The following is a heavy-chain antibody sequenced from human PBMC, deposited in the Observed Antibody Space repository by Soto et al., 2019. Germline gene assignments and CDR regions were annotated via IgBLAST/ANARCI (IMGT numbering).Heavy chain of an antibody. CDR2: IGGCGTDT. Sequence: DVQLLESGGGLVQPGGSLTLSCAASRFTFSDFAMSWVRQAPGKGLEWVSSIGGCGTDTYYADSVKGRFTISRDNSKNTLYLQMDSLRDEDTAVYYCAKDAVPYNGKWDWFDSWGQGTLVIVSS. CDR3: AKDAVPYNGKWDWFDS. CDR1: RFTFSDFA. D-gene: IGHD1-20*01. J-gene: IGHJ5*01. V-gene: IGHV3-23*01.